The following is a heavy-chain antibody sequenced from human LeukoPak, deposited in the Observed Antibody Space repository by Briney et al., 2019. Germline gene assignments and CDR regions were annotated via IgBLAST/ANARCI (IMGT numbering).Heavy chain of an antibody. J-gene: IGHJ4*02. CDR1: GGSISSRTSY. V-gene: IGHV4-39*07. CDR3: ARPQSIGREDDY. Sequence: SETLSLTCSVSGGSISSRTSYWGCIRQPPGKGLEWIGSIYYSGSTYYNPSLKSRVTISVDTSKNQFSLKLSSVTAADTAVYYCARPQSIGREDDYWGQGTLVTVSS. CDR2: IYYSGST. D-gene: IGHD2/OR15-2a*01.